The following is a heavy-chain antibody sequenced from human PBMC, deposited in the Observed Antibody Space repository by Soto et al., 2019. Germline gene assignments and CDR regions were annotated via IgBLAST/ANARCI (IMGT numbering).Heavy chain of an antibody. V-gene: IGHV4-59*08. CDR1: GDSISPYF. J-gene: IGHJ3*01. Sequence: QVQLQESGPGLVKPSETLSLTCTVSGDSISPYFWSWIRQPPGKGLEFIAYIYYRGNTVYNPSLKSRATIAVDTSNTPFSLTLISVTAADTAMYYCAIHQLHTGWSITFDLWGQGTMVTVSS. CDR2: IYYRGNT. D-gene: IGHD6-19*01. CDR3: AIHQLHTGWSITFDL.